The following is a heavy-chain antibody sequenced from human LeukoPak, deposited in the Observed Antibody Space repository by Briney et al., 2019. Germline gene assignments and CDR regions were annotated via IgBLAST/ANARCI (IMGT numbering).Heavy chain of an antibody. D-gene: IGHD2-2*01. Sequence: GGSLGLSCAASGFTFSSYAMSWVRQAPGKGLEWVSAISGSGGSTYYADSVKGRFTISRDNSKNTLYLQMNSLRAEDTAVYYCAKGPDIVVVPAAMLDPWGQGTLVTVSS. CDR2: ISGSGGST. CDR1: GFTFSSYA. V-gene: IGHV3-23*01. CDR3: AKGPDIVVVPAAMLDP. J-gene: IGHJ5*02.